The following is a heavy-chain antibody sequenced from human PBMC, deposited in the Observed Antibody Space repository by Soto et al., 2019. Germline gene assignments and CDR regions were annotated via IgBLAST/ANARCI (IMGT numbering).Heavy chain of an antibody. CDR1: GFTFSSYG. Sequence: QVQLVESGGGVVQPGRSLRLSCAASGFTFSSYGMHWVRQAPGKGLEWVAVISYDGSNKYYADSVKGRFTICRDNSKNTLYLQMNSLRAEETDVYYCEKVAVLRYFDWLVRDDSFDIWGQGTMVTVSS. CDR2: ISYDGSNK. D-gene: IGHD3-9*01. V-gene: IGHV3-30*18. CDR3: EKVAVLRYFDWLVRDDSFDI. J-gene: IGHJ3*02.